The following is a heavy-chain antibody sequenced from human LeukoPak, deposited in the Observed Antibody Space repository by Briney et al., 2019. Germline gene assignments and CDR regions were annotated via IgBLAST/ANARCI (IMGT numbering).Heavy chain of an antibody. V-gene: IGHV1-46*01. J-gene: IGHJ4*02. CDR1: GYTFTSYY. CDR3: ARVSINYYYDSSGYYDY. D-gene: IGHD3-22*01. CDR2: INPSGGST. Sequence: ASVKVSCKASGYTFTSYYMHWVRQAPGQGLEWMGIINPSGGSTSYAQKFQGRVTMTRDTSTSTVYMELSSLRSEDTAVYYCARVSINYYYDSSGYYDYWGQGTLVTVSS.